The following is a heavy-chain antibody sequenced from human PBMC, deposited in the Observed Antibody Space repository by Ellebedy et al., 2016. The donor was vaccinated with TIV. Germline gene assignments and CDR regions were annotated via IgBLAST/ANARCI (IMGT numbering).Heavy chain of an antibody. CDR1: GGSISSGGFY. V-gene: IGHV4-61*08. D-gene: IGHD2-2*01. CDR2: IYYSGST. CDR3: ARHAAYYDYGMDV. J-gene: IGHJ6*02. Sequence: SETLSLXXAVSGGSISSGGFYLSWIRQPPGKGLEWIGYIYYSGSTNYNPSLKSRVTISVDTSKNQFSLKLSSVTAADTAVYYCARHAAYYDYGMDVWGQGTTVTVSS.